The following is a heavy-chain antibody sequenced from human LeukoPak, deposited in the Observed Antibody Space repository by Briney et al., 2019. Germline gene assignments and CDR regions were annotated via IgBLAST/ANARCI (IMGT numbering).Heavy chain of an antibody. Sequence: PGGSLRLSCAASGFTFSNYWMTWVRQAPGKGLEWVSTVSGSGGFTYYADSVKGRFTISRDNSKNTLFLQMNSLRAEDTAIYYCAKDRTTVKSWFESWGQGTLVTVSS. CDR1: GFTFSNYW. J-gene: IGHJ5*01. V-gene: IGHV3-23*01. CDR3: AKDRTTVKSWFES. D-gene: IGHD4-11*01. CDR2: VSGSGGFT.